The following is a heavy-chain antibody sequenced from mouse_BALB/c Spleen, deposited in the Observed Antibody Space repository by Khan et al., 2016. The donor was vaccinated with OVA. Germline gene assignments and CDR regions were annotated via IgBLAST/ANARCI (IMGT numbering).Heavy chain of an antibody. Sequence: QVQLKESGPGLVAPSQSLSITCTVSGFSLSRYNIHWVRQPPGKGLEWLGMIWGGGGTDYNSTLKIRLSISKDNSNSQVFLKMNSLQTDDTAMYYGARAYYRYDGYYAMDYGGQGTSVTVSS. V-gene: IGHV2-6-4*01. CDR1: GFSLSRYN. D-gene: IGHD2-14*01. CDR3: ARAYYRYDGYYAMDY. CDR2: IWGGGGT. J-gene: IGHJ4*01.